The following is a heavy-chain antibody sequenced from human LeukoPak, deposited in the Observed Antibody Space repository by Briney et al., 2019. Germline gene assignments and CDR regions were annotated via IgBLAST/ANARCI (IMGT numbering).Heavy chain of an antibody. CDR1: AFTFSNYW. CDR3: ARDRGYSTFDY. J-gene: IGHJ4*02. CDR2: IKEDGSEI. V-gene: IGHV3-7*01. D-gene: IGHD4-23*01. Sequence: GGSLRPSCAASAFTFSNYWMSWVRQAPGKGLEWVANIKEDGSEINYVDSVKGRFTISRDNAKNSLYLQMNSLRVDDTAVYYCARDRGYSTFDYWGQGTLVTVSS.